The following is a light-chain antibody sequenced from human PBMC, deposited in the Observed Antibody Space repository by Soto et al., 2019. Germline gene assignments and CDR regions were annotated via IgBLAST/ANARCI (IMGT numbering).Light chain of an antibody. J-gene: IGKJ4*01. CDR3: LQDYTYPLT. Sequence: ATQMTQSPSSLSASVGDRVTITCRASQYNRNDLGWYQQKPGKAPKLLIYAASILQSGVPSRFSGSGSGTDFTLTISSLQPEDFATYYCLQDYTYPLTFGGGTKVEIK. CDR2: AAS. V-gene: IGKV1-6*01. CDR1: QYNRND.